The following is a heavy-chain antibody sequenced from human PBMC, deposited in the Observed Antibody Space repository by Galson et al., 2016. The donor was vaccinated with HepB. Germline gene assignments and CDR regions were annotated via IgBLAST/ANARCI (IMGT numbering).Heavy chain of an antibody. CDR3: VHRNSDGLFDY. Sequence: PALVKPTQTHTLTCTFSGFSLSSNGMGVGWVRQPPGRALEWLALIHWDDNSRYSPSLRSRLFIAKDTSKNQAVLVMTNIDPLDTATYFCVHRNSDGLFDYWGQGLLVTVSS. CDR2: IHWDDNS. V-gene: IGHV2-5*02. D-gene: IGHD5-18*01. CDR1: GFSLSSNGMG. J-gene: IGHJ4*02.